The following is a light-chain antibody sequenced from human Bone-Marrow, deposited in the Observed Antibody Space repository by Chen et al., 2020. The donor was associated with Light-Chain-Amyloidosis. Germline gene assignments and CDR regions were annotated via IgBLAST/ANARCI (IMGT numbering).Light chain of an antibody. CDR1: QTISSNY. CDR3: QQYGTSPLT. CDR2: GSS. Sequence: EIVLTQSPGTLSLSPGKGANLSCRASQTISSNYFTWYQQKFGQAPRLLIYGSSSRATGIPDRFTGSGSVTDFTLTINRLEPEDFAMYYWQQYGTSPLTFGGGTKVEIK. V-gene: IGKV3-20*01. J-gene: IGKJ4*01.